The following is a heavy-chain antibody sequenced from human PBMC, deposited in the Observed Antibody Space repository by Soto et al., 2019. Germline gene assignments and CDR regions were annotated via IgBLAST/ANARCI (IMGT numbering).Heavy chain of an antibody. Sequence: GESLKISCKGSGDSFTSYWIAWVRQMAGKGLEWMGVIYPGDSDIRYSPSFEGQVTIPADKSISTAYLQWSSLKASDTAIYYCARFSSRAGGIDVWGQGTTVTVYS. V-gene: IGHV5-51*01. J-gene: IGHJ6*02. CDR2: IYPGDSDI. CDR1: GDSFTSYW. CDR3: ARFSSRAGGIDV.